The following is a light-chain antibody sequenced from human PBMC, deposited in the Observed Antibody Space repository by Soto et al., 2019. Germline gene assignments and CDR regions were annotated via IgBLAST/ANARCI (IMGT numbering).Light chain of an antibody. V-gene: IGKV1-5*03. J-gene: IGKJ2*01. CDR3: QQYNSYTPYT. CDR2: RAS. Sequence: DIQMTQFPSTLSASIGDRVTITCRASQTISSSLAWYQQKPGKAPKLLIYRASSLETGVPSRFSGSGSGTEFTLTLSSLQPDDFATYYCQQYNSYTPYTFGQGTRLEIK. CDR1: QTISSS.